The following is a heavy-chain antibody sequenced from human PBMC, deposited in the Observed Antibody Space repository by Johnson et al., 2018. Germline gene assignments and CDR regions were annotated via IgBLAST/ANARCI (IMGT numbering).Heavy chain of an antibody. Sequence: VQLVQSGGGLVKPGGSLRLSCAASGFTVSSNYMNWVRQAPGKGLEWVSVIYGDGSTYYADSLKGRFTISRDNSKNTLYLQMNSLGAEDTAVYYCARGNYWLWFGGEDYYGMDVWGQGTTVTVSS. J-gene: IGHJ6*02. V-gene: IGHV3-53*01. CDR1: GFTVSSNY. CDR2: IYGDGST. D-gene: IGHD3-10*01. CDR3: ARGNYWLWFGGEDYYGMDV.